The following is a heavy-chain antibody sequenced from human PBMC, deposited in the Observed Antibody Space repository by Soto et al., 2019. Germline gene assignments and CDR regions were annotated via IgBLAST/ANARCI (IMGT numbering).Heavy chain of an antibody. D-gene: IGHD3-10*01. J-gene: IGHJ4*02. V-gene: IGHV3-15*01. CDR2: IKSKTDGGTT. CDR1: GFTFSNAW. CDR3: TTGEGYYGSGSYFWG. Sequence: EVQLVESGGGLVKPGGSLRLSCAASGFTFSNAWMSWVRQAPGKGLEWVGRIKSKTDGGTTDYAAPVKGRFTISRDDSKNTLYLQMNSLKTEDTAVYYWTTGEGYYGSGSYFWGWGQGTLVTVSS.